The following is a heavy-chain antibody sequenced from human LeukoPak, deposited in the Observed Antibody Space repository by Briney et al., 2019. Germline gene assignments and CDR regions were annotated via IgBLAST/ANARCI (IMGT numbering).Heavy chain of an antibody. Sequence: ASVKVSCKASGYTFTSYDINWVRQATGQGLEWMGWMNPNSGNTGYAQDFQGRVTMTADTNTNTVSMELRSLRSDDTAVYFCARDYILPLETDNGDGFAIWGQGTVVTVSS. J-gene: IGHJ3*02. D-gene: IGHD3-3*02. CDR1: GYTFTSYD. CDR3: ARDYILPLETDNGDGFAI. V-gene: IGHV1-8*02. CDR2: MNPNSGNT.